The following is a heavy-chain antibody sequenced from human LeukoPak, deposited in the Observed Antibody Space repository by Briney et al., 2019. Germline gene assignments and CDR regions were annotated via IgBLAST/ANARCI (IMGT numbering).Heavy chain of an antibody. J-gene: IGHJ6*04. Sequence: GASVKVSCKASGGTFSSYAISWVRQAPGQGLEWMGGIIPIFGTANYAQKFQGRVTITADESTSTAYMELSSLRSEDTAVYYCASRGYSGYDFLDYYYGVDVWGKGTTVTVSS. CDR3: ASRGYSGYDFLDYYYGVDV. D-gene: IGHD5-12*01. CDR2: IIPIFGTA. V-gene: IGHV1-69*13. CDR1: GGTFSSYA.